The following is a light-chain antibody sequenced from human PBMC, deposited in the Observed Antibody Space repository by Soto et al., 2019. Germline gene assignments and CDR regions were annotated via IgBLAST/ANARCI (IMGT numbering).Light chain of an antibody. CDR2: ENN. CDR3: GTWDSSLSAYYV. J-gene: IGLJ1*01. Sequence: QTVLTQPPSVSAAPGQKVTISCSGSSCNIGNNYVSWYQQLPGTAPKLLIYENNKRPSGIPDRFSGSKSGTSATLGITGLQTGDEADYYCGTWDSSLSAYYVFGTGTKLTVL. CDR1: SCNIGNNY. V-gene: IGLV1-51*02.